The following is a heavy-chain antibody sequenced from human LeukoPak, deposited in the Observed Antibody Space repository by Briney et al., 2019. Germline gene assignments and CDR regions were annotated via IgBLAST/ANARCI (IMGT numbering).Heavy chain of an antibody. CDR3: ARRQHEAFDI. CDR2: IRSSGTTI. CDR1: GLTFSSSE. V-gene: IGHV3-48*03. D-gene: IGHD2-2*01. Sequence: GGSLRLSCAASGLTFSSSEMSWVRQAPGKGLEWVSYIRSSGTTIYYAASVKGRFTISTDNAKSSLYLQMNSLRAEDTAVYYCARRQHEAFDIWGRGTMVTVSS. J-gene: IGHJ3*02.